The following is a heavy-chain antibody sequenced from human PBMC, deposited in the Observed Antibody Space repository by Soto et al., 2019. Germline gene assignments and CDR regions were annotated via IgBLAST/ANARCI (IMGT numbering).Heavy chain of an antibody. CDR3: AKGVPGIAVAGTGYFQH. V-gene: IGHV3-20*04. CDR2: ISWDGSST. CDR1: GFTFDDYG. Sequence: VGSLRLSCAASGFTFDDYGMNWVRQAPGKGLEWVSGISWDGSSTGYADSVKGRFTISRDNAKNTLYLQMNSLRAEDTAVYYCAKGVPGIAVAGTGYFQHWGQGTLVTVSS. J-gene: IGHJ1*01. D-gene: IGHD6-19*01.